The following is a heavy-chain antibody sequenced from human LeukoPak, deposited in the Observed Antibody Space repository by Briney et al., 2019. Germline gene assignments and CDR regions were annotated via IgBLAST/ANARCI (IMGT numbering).Heavy chain of an antibody. CDR1: GYTFTSYY. V-gene: IGHV1-2*02. CDR3: ARGAVPAAIPLNWFDP. Sequence: ASVKVSCKASGYTFTSYYMHWVRQAPGQGLEWMGWINPNSGGTNYAQKFQGRVTMTRDTSISTAYMELSRLRSDDTAVYYCARGAVPAAIPLNWFDPWGQGTLVTVSS. J-gene: IGHJ5*02. CDR2: INPNSGGT. D-gene: IGHD2-2*02.